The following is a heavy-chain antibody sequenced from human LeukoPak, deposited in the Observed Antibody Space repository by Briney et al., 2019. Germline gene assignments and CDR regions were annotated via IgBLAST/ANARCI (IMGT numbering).Heavy chain of an antibody. Sequence: GGSLRLSCAASGFTFSSYAMHWVRQAPGKGLEWVAVISYDGSNKYYADSVKGRFTISRDNSKNTLYLQMNCLRAEDTAVYYCAHGSMYQLDYWGQGTLVTVSS. CDR2: ISYDGSNK. CDR3: AHGSMYQLDY. D-gene: IGHD2-2*01. V-gene: IGHV3-30*04. J-gene: IGHJ4*02. CDR1: GFTFSSYA.